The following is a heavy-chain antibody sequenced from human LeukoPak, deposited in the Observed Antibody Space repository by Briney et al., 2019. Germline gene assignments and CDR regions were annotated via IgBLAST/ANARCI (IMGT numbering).Heavy chain of an antibody. J-gene: IGHJ4*02. D-gene: IGHD3-16*02. Sequence: GGSLRLSCAASGFTVSSNYMSWVRQAPGKGLEWVSVIYSGGSTYYADSVKGRLTISRDNSKNTLYLQMNSLRAEDTAVYYCAREYVWGSYRYYFDYWGQGTLVTVSS. CDR3: AREYVWGSYRYYFDY. V-gene: IGHV3-66*01. CDR1: GFTVSSNY. CDR2: IYSGGST.